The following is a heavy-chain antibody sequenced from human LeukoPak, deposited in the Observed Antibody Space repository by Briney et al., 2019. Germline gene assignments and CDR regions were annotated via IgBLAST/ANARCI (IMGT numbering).Heavy chain of an antibody. D-gene: IGHD5-24*01. Sequence: PGGSLRLSCAASGFTFSSYWMHWLRQAPGKGPVWVSRINGDGSNTFYADSVKGRFTISRDNAKNSLYLQMNSLRAEDTAVYYCARDGRWLQFRTFDYWGQGTLVTVSS. CDR1: GFTFSSYW. CDR3: ARDGRWLQFRTFDY. V-gene: IGHV3-74*01. CDR2: INGDGSNT. J-gene: IGHJ4*02.